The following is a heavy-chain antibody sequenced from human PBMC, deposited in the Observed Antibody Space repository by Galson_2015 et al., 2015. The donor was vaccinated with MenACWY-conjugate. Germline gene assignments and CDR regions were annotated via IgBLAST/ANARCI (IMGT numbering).Heavy chain of an antibody. V-gene: IGHV3-48*04. J-gene: IGHJ4*02. Sequence: SLRLSCAASGFTFSRYRMNWVRQAPGKGLEWVSYISSSSSTIYYADSVTGRFTISRDNAKNSVYLQMNSLRAEDTAVYYCARDRGRDGFDYWGQGTLVTVSS. D-gene: IGHD5-24*01. CDR2: ISSSSSTI. CDR1: GFTFSRYR. CDR3: ARDRGRDGFDY.